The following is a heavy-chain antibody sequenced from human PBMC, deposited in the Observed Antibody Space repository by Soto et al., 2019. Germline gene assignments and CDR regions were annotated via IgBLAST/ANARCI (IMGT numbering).Heavy chain of an antibody. CDR1: GFIFSKYG. D-gene: IGHD3-3*01. CDR3: ALGLWSIDL. V-gene: IGHV3-23*01. Sequence: GGSLRLSCTASGFIFSKYGMTWVRQAPGKGLEWVSSIYAGGDTKYGDSVKGRFTISRDNSKNLLYLQMNSLRAEDTAIYYCALGLWSIDLRGQGTLVTVSA. CDR2: IYAGGDT. J-gene: IGHJ5*02.